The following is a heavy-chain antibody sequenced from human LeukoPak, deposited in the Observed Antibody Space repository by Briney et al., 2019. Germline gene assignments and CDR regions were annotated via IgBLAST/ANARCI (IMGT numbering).Heavy chain of an antibody. J-gene: IGHJ4*02. D-gene: IGHD3-3*01. CDR2: ISGSGGST. CDR3: AKVEDYDFWSGPDY. Sequence: PGGSLRLSCAASGFTFSSYAMSWVRQAPGKGLEWVSAISGSGGSTYYADSVKGRFTISRDNSKNTLYLQMNSLRAEDTAVYYCAKVEDYDFWSGPDYWGQGTLVTVSS. V-gene: IGHV3-23*01. CDR1: GFTFSSYA.